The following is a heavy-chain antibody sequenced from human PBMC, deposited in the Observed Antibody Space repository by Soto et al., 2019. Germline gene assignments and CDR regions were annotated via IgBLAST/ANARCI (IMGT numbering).Heavy chain of an antibody. J-gene: IGHJ4*02. CDR2: ISTRNGNT. CDR1: GYSFTNYG. V-gene: IGHV1-18*01. Sequence: QVQLVQSGAEVEEPEASVKVSCRSSGYSFTNYGINWVRQAPGQGLEWMGWISTRNGNTNYAQGLQGRVTMTTDTSTSTTYMELRDLRSDDTAVHYCAKGTTSFDYWGQGTLVTVSS. D-gene: IGHD1-1*01. CDR3: AKGTTSFDY.